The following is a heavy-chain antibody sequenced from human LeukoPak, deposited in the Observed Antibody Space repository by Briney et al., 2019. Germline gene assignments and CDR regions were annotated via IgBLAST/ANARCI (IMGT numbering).Heavy chain of an antibody. CDR3: AMDNWGDLYLDN. V-gene: IGHV6-1*01. J-gene: IGHJ4*02. CDR1: GDSVSSNRVA. CDR2: TYYRSKWNH. Sequence: SQTLSLTCAISGDSVSSNRVAWNWIRQSPTRGLEWLGRTYYRSKWNHDYGVFVRGRITIYADTSKNEFHLHLNSVTPEDTAVYYCAMDNWGDLYLDNWGREPWSPSPQ. D-gene: IGHD1-1*01.